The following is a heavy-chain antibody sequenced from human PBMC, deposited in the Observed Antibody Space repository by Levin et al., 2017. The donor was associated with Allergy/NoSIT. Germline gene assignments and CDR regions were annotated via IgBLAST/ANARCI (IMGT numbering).Heavy chain of an antibody. J-gene: IGHJ5*02. CDR3: ARGNRVALAATYLKPFDP. CDR2: INPDSGGT. CDR1: GYIFIDSY. D-gene: IGHD2-15*01. Sequence: ASVKVSCKTSGYIFIDSYIHWVRQAPGQGLEWMGWINPDSGGTKSAQRFQGRVTMTLDTSITTAYMELSRLRSDDTAVYYCARGNRVALAATYLKPFDPWGQGTLVTVSS. V-gene: IGHV1-2*02.